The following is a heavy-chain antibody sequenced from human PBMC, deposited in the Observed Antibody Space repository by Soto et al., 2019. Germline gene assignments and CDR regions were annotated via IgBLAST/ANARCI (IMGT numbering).Heavy chain of an antibody. CDR2: IYHSGST. J-gene: IGHJ4*02. V-gene: IGHV4-30-4*02. CDR3: ARDDSQRPATY. D-gene: IGHD1-26*01. CDR1: GGSISSGDYY. Sequence: PSETLSLTCTVSGGSISSGDYYWSWIRQPPGKGLEWIGYIYHSGSTYYNPSLKSRVTISVDTSKNQFSLKLTSVTAADTAVYYCARDDSQRPATYWGQGTLVTVSS.